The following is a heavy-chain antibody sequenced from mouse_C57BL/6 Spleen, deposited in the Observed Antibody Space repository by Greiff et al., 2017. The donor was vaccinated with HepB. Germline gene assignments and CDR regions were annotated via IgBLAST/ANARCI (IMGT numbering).Heavy chain of an antibody. CDR2: IYPRSGNT. CDR3: SRAYYDYGTFAY. J-gene: IGHJ3*01. D-gene: IGHD2-4*01. V-gene: IGHV1-81*01. Sequence: QVQLQQSGAELARPGASVKLSCKASGYTFTSYGMSWVKQRTGQGLEWIGEIYPRSGNTYYNEKFKDKATLTAAKSSSTAYMELRSLTSEDSAVFFCSRAYYDYGTFAYWGQGTLVTVSA. CDR1: GYTFTSYG.